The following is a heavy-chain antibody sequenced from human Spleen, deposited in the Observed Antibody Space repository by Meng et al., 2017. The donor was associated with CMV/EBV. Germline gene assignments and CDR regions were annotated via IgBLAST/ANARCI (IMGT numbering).Heavy chain of an antibody. CDR1: GGSINSGDYY. CDR3: ARDRGSSGGCDF. D-gene: IGHD6-25*01. CDR2: ISYNGNS. Sequence: VQLPESGPGLVQPSQTLSLTCTVSGGSINSGDYYWSWIRQPPGKGLEWIGYISYNGNSYYNSSLKSRVTISADTSKNQFSLNLGSVTAADTAVYYCARDRGSSGGCDFWGQGTLVTVSS. V-gene: IGHV4-30-4*08. J-gene: IGHJ4*02.